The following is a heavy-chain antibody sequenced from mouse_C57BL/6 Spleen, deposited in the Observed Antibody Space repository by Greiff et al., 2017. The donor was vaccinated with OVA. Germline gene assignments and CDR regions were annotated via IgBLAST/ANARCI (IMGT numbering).Heavy chain of an antibody. V-gene: IGHV1-82*01. Sequence: LQESGPELAKPGASVKISCKASGYAFSSSWMNWVKQRPGKGLEWIGRIYPGDGDTNYNGKFKGKATLTADKSSSTAYMQLSSLTSEDSAVYFCARWLLREGAMDYWGKGTSVTVSS. D-gene: IGHD2-3*01. J-gene: IGHJ4*01. CDR2: IYPGDGDT. CDR1: GYAFSSSW. CDR3: ARWLLREGAMDY.